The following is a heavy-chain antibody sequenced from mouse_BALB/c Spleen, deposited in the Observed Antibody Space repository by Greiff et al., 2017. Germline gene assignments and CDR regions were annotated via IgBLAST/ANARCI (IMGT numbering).Heavy chain of an antibody. J-gene: IGHJ2*01. CDR1: GYSFTSYY. CDR3: ARPQYYGSSYSY. D-gene: IGHD1-1*01. V-gene: IGHV1S135*01. Sequence: EVQLQQSGPELMKPGASVTISCKASGYSFTSYYMHWVKQSHGKSLEWIGYIDPFNGGTSYNQKFKGKATLTVDKSSSTAYMHLSSLTSEDSAVYYCARPQYYGSSYSYWGQGTTLTVAS. CDR2: IDPFNGGT.